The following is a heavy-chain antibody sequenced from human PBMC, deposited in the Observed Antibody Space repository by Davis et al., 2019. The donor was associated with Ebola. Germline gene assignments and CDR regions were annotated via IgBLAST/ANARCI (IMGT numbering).Heavy chain of an antibody. CDR1: GGSISSYY. CDR2: ISYSGST. J-gene: IGHJ3*02. Sequence: PSETLSLTCTVSGGSISSYYWSWIRQPPGKGLEWIGYISYSGSTNYNPSLKSRVTISVDTSKNQLSLKLTSVTAADTAVYFCAKDSPYGRAFDIWGLGTMVTVSS. V-gene: IGHV4-59*01. D-gene: IGHD4-17*01. CDR3: AKDSPYGRAFDI.